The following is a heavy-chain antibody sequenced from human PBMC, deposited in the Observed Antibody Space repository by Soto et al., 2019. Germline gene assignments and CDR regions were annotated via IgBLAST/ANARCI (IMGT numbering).Heavy chain of an antibody. CDR1: GFTFSSYA. D-gene: IGHD6-13*01. J-gene: IGHJ4*02. V-gene: IGHV3-23*01. Sequence: PGGSLRLSCAASGFTFSSYAMSWVRQAPGKGLEWVSAISGSGGSTYYADSVKGRFTISRDNSKNTLYLQMNSLRAEDTAVYYCARPCAYRQIAAAGPFDYWGQGTLVTVSS. CDR3: ARPCAYRQIAAAGPFDY. CDR2: ISGSGGST.